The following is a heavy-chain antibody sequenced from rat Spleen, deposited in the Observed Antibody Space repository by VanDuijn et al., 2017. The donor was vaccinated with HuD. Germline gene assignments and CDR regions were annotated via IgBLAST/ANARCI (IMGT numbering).Heavy chain of an antibody. V-gene: IGHV3-1*01. CDR2: ISFSRST. J-gene: IGHJ2*01. CDR3: ARNRAYYGYNGYFDY. CDR1: GYSITSIY. Sequence: EVQLQESGPGLVKPSQSLSLTCSVTGYSITSIYWGWIRKFPGNKMEWMGYISFSRSTTYNPSLKSRISITRDTSKNQFFLQLNSVTTEDTAIYFCARNRAYYGYNGYFDYWGQGVMVTVSS. D-gene: IGHD1-9*01.